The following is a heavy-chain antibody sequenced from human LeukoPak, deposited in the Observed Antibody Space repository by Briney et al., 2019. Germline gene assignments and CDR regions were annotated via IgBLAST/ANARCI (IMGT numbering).Heavy chain of an antibody. Sequence: GGSLRLSCAASEFTFSKYWMLWVRQAPGKGLESVSRINTDGTVTTYADSVKGRFTVSRDNADNTMFLQMNSVRNEDTAVYYCATKQWLAPPPDSWGQGTPVTVSS. CDR1: EFTFSKYW. J-gene: IGHJ4*02. CDR2: INTDGTVT. CDR3: ATKQWLAPPPDS. D-gene: IGHD6-19*01. V-gene: IGHV3-74*01.